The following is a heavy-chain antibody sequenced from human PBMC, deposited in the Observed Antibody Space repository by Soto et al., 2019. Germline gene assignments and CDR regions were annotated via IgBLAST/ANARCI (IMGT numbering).Heavy chain of an antibody. V-gene: IGHV3-13*01. J-gene: IGHJ6*02. CDR3: AKDSRSVAVSAARVYGMDV. CDR1: GFTFSAFD. Sequence: GGSLRLSCVASGFTFSAFDMHWVRQVTGKGLEWVSGIGTAFDTYYAGSVKGRFTISRESAKNSFYLQMNSLRAGDTAVYYCAKDSRSVAVSAARVYGMDVWGQGTTVTVSS. CDR2: IGTAFDT. D-gene: IGHD2-2*01.